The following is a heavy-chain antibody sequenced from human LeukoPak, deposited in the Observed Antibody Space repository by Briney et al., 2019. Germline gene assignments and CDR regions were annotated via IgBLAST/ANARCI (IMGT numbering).Heavy chain of an antibody. CDR3: AKGSSAVGGGLHADY. Sequence: GGSLRLSCASSGFTLSSYVMTWVRQAPGQGLKWVSGISGTGDSTYYADSVKGRFTISRDNSKNTVYLQMNSLRVEDTAVYYCAKGSSAVGGGLHADYWGQGTLVTVSS. D-gene: IGHD6-13*01. J-gene: IGHJ4*02. CDR1: GFTLSSYV. CDR2: ISGTGDST. V-gene: IGHV3-23*01.